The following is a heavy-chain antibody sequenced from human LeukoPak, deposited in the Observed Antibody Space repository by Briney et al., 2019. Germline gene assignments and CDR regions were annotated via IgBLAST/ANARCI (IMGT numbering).Heavy chain of an antibody. D-gene: IGHD6-6*01. V-gene: IGHV4-61*02. J-gene: IGHJ6*03. CDR2: IYSSGNT. Sequence: PSETLSLTCTVSGGSISSGFYYWRWIRQPAGKGLEWIGRIYSSGNTNYNPSLKSRVTISVDTSKNHFSLRLSSVTAADTAVYYCARHSYSTSYSYYYMDVWGRGTTVTVSS. CDR3: ARHSYSTSYSYYYMDV. CDR1: GGSISSGFYY.